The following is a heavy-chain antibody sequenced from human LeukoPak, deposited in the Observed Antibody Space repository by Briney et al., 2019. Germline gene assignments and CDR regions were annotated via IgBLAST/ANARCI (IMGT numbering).Heavy chain of an antibody. CDR1: GSPFTTYW. CDR3: ATLGDYGMDV. Sequence: GESLRISCQGSGSPFTTYWISWVRQMPGKGLEWMATIDPSDSYTNYSPSFQGHVTISADKSISTAYLQWSSLKASDTAMYYCATLGDYGMDVWGQGTTVAVSS. D-gene: IGHD3-3*01. J-gene: IGHJ6*02. V-gene: IGHV5-10-1*01. CDR2: IDPSDSYT.